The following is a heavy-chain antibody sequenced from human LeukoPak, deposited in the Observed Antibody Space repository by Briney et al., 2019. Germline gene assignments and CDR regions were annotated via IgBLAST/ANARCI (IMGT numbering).Heavy chain of an antibody. J-gene: IGHJ5*02. Sequence: SETLSLTCTVSGYSISSGYYWGWIRQPPGKGLEWIGSIYHSGSTYYNPSLKSRFTISVDTSKNQFSLTLRTVTAADTAVYYCARDEYDFWSGYPRFDPWGQGTLVTVSS. V-gene: IGHV4-38-2*02. CDR3: ARDEYDFWSGYPRFDP. CDR1: GYSISSGYY. CDR2: IYHSGST. D-gene: IGHD3-3*01.